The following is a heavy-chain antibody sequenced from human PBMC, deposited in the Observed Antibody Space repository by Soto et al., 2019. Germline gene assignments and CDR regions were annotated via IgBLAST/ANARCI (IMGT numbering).Heavy chain of an antibody. J-gene: IGHJ6*02. CDR1: AFTFSTYA. V-gene: IGHV3-23*01. Sequence: GGSLRLSCAASAFTFSTYAMSWVRQAPGKGLEWVSAISGSGFTTYYADSVKGRFTISRDNSKITLYLHMNSLTAEETAIYYCAKRYCIGGSCYRYGMDVLGQGTTVTVSS. D-gene: IGHD2-15*01. CDR3: AKRYCIGGSCYRYGMDV. CDR2: ISGSGFTT.